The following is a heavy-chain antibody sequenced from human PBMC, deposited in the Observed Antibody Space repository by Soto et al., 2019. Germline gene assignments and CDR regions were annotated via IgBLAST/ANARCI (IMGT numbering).Heavy chain of an antibody. CDR1: GGTFSSSA. CDR3: ASGGYLRHHSHYYYYGMDV. CDR2: VIPIFGTA. D-gene: IGHD3-16*02. Sequence: QVQLVQSGAEVKKPGSSVKVSCKAAGGTFSSSAISWVRQAPGQGLECSGGVIPIFGTANYAQKFQGRVTITADESTSTAYMERSSLRSEDTAVYYFASGGYLRHHSHYYYYGMDVWGQGTTVTVSS. J-gene: IGHJ6*02. V-gene: IGHV1-69*01.